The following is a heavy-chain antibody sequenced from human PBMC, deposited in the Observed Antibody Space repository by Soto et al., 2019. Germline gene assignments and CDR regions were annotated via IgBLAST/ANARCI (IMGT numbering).Heavy chain of an antibody. Sequence: SETLSLTCTVSGGSISSGDYYWSWIRQPPGKGLERIGYIYYSGSTYYNPSLKSRVTISVDTSKNQFSLKLSSVTAADTAVYYCAKDRLETGTTAYYFDYWGQGTLVTVSS. CDR2: IYYSGST. V-gene: IGHV4-30-4*01. D-gene: IGHD1-7*01. CDR1: GGSISSGDYY. J-gene: IGHJ4*02. CDR3: AKDRLETGTTAYYFDY.